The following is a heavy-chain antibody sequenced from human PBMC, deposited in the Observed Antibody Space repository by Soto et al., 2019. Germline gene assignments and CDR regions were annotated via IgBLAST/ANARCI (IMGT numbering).Heavy chain of an antibody. CDR2: FDPEDGET. CDR1: GYTLTELS. J-gene: IGHJ6*02. V-gene: IGHV1-24*01. D-gene: IGHD3-3*01. Sequence: GASVKVSCKVSGYTLTELSMHWVRQAPGKGLEWMGGFDPEDGETSYADSVKGRFTISRDNAKNTLYLQMNSLRAEDTAVYYCARDGNYDFWSGYFSFYYYYGMDVWGQGTTVTVSS. CDR3: ARDGNYDFWSGYFSFYYYYGMDV.